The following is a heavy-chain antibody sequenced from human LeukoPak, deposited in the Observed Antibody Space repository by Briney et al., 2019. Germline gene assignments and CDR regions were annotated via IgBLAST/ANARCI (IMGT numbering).Heavy chain of an antibody. CDR1: GYTLTELS. CDR3: ARGLYLKYGMDV. J-gene: IGHJ6*02. D-gene: IGHD2-8*01. CDR2: FDPEDGET. Sequence: ASVKVSCKVSGYTLTELSMHWVRQAPGKGLEWMGGFDPEDGETIYAQKFQGRVTMTEDTSTDTAYMELSSLRAEDTAVYYCARGLYLKYGMDVWGQGTTVTVSS. V-gene: IGHV1-24*01.